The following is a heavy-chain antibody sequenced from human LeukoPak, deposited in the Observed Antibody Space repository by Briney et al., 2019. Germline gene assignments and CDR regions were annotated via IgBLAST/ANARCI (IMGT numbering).Heavy chain of an antibody. CDR3: AKVKDYRGDYFDY. Sequence: SGGSLRLSCAASGFTFSSYAMSWVRQAPGKGLEWVSAISGSGGSTYYADSVKGRFTISRDNSKNTLYLQMNSLRAEDTAVYYCAKVKDYRGDYFDYWGQGTLVTVSS. CDR1: GFTFSSYA. D-gene: IGHD4-11*01. J-gene: IGHJ4*02. V-gene: IGHV3-23*01. CDR2: ISGSGGST.